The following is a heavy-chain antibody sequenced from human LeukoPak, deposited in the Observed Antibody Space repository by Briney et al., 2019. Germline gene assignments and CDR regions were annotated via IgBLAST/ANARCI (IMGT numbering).Heavy chain of an antibody. CDR3: ATDLVRGVMGY. J-gene: IGHJ4*02. V-gene: IGHV4-31*03. D-gene: IGHD3-10*01. CDR1: GGSISSGGHY. Sequence: SETLSLTCTVSGGSISSGGHYCSWIRQHPGKGLEWIGHIYNSGGTYYNPSLKSRVTISVDTSKNQFSLKLSSVTAADTAVYYCATDLVRGVMGYWGQGTLVTVSS. CDR2: IYNSGGT.